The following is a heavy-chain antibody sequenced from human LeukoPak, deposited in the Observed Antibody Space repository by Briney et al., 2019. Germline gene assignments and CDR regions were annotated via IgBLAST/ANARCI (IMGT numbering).Heavy chain of an antibody. Sequence: GGSLRLSCAASGFTFRIYSMNWVRQAPGTGLEWVSSIGPSSGDIYYADSVKGRFTISRDNAKNSLYLQMNSLRAEDTAVYYCARDRRGCSGGSCYDDYWGQGTLVTVSS. D-gene: IGHD2-15*01. V-gene: IGHV3-21*01. CDR1: GFTFRIYS. CDR3: ARDRRGCSGGSCYDDY. J-gene: IGHJ4*02. CDR2: IGPSSGDI.